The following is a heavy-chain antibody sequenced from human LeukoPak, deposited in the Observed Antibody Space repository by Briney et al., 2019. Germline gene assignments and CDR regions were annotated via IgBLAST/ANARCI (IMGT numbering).Heavy chain of an antibody. D-gene: IGHD5-18*01. V-gene: IGHV3-48*01. CDR2: ISSSSSTI. J-gene: IGHJ5*02. Sequence: GGSLRLSCAASGFTFNRYSMNWVRQAPGKGLEWVSYISSSSSTIYYADSVRGRFTISRDNSKSTLSLQMNSLRAEDTAIYYCVTYRQVMLPFEAWGQGTLVTVSS. CDR1: GFTFNRYS. CDR3: VTYRQVMLPFEA.